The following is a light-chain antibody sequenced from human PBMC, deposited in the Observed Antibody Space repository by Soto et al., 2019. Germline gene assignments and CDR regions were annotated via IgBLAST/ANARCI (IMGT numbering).Light chain of an antibody. J-gene: IGLJ3*02. CDR3: VLYRGHGHWL. CDR1: SGSVSNTYY. V-gene: IGLV8-61*01. Sequence: QAVVTQEPSLSVSPGETVTLTCGLSSGSVSNTYYTSWSQQTPAQAPRTIIYSTSTRCSGVPYPFSGSILGNKDALTIVRAQADYESDYHCVLYRGHGHWLFGGGTQLTVL. CDR2: STS.